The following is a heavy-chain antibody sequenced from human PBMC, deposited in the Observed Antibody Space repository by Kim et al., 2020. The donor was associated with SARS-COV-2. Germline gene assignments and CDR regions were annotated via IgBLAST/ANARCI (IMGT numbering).Heavy chain of an antibody. Sequence: GGPPRLSCAASGFTFSSYGMHWVRQAPGKGLEWVAVIWYDGSNKYYADSVKGRFTISRDNSKNTLYLQMNSLRAEDTAVYYCARDHGAAGNPDYWGQGTLVTVSS. CDR3: ARDHGAAGNPDY. J-gene: IGHJ4*02. D-gene: IGHD6-13*01. CDR1: GFTFSSYG. V-gene: IGHV3-33*01. CDR2: IWYDGSNK.